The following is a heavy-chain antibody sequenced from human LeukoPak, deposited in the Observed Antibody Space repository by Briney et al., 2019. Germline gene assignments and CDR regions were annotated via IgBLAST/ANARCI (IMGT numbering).Heavy chain of an antibody. V-gene: IGHV3-66*02. CDR2: IYSGGST. J-gene: IGHJ4*02. CDR3: AGNNSASGTFPAY. Sequence: GGSLRLSCAASGFTVGSNYVNWVRQAPGKGFEWVSSIYSGGSTDYADSVKGRFTISRDSSKKTGYLQMNSLRSDDTALYYCAGNNSASGTFPAYGGQGPLVTVPS. D-gene: IGHD3-10*01. CDR1: GFTVGSNY.